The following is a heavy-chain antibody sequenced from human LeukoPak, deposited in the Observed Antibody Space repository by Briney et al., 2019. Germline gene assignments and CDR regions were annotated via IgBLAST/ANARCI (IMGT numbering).Heavy chain of an antibody. Sequence: ASVKVSCKASGYTFTGYYMHWVRQAPGQGLEWMGWINPNSGGTNYAQKFQGRVTMTRDTSISTAYMGLSRLRSDDTAVYYCARAVRGVIIYFDYWGQGTLVTVSS. CDR3: ARAVRGVIIYFDY. CDR1: GYTFTGYY. D-gene: IGHD3-10*01. CDR2: INPNSGGT. V-gene: IGHV1-2*02. J-gene: IGHJ4*02.